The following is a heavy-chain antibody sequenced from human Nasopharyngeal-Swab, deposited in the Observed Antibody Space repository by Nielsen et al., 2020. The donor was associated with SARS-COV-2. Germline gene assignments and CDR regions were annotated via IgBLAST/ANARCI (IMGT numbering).Heavy chain of an antibody. V-gene: IGHV1-2*06. CDR1: GYTFTGYY. CDR3: ARGFLRLRNGMDV. Sequence: ASVKVPCKASGYTFTGYYMHWVRPAPGQGLEWMGRINPDSGGTNFAQRFQGRVTMTRDTSISTDYMVLSRLRSDDTAVYYCARGFLRLRNGMDVWGQGTTVTVSS. CDR2: INPDSGGT. D-gene: IGHD6-25*01. J-gene: IGHJ6*02.